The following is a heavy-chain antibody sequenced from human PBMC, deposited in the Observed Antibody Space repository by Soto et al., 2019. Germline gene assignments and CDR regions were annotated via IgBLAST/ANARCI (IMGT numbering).Heavy chain of an antibody. J-gene: IGHJ6*02. CDR1: GYTFTSYG. CDR3: ARDGMDHDLYYYYGMDV. Sequence: ASVKVSCKASGYTFTSYGISWVRQAPGQGLEWMGWISAYNGNTNYAQKLQGRVTMTTDTSTSTAYMELRSLRSDDTAVYYCARDGMDHDLYYYYGMDVWRQGTTVTVSS. D-gene: IGHD1-1*01. V-gene: IGHV1-18*01. CDR2: ISAYNGNT.